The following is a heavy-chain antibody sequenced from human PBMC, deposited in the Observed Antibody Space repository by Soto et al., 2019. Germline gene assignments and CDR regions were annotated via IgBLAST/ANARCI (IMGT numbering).Heavy chain of an antibody. D-gene: IGHD3-10*01. Sequence: SETLSLTCTVSGGSISSGGYYWSWIRQHPGKGLEWIGYIYYSGSTYYNPSLKSRVTISVDTSKNQFSLKLSSVTAADTAVYYCARGYYGSGSSGMDVWGQGTTVTVSS. CDR2: IYYSGST. CDR1: GGSISSGGYY. V-gene: IGHV4-31*03. CDR3: ARGYYGSGSSGMDV. J-gene: IGHJ6*02.